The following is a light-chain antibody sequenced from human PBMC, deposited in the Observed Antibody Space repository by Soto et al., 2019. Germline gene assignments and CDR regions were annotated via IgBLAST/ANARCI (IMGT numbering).Light chain of an antibody. Sequence: DIVMTQSPDSLAVSLGERATINCKSSQSILHSSNNKNYLTWFQQKPGQPPKLLIYWASTRESGVPDRFSGSGSGTDFTLTISSLQAEDVAVYYCQQYSYTPFTFGPGTKLDIK. V-gene: IGKV4-1*01. CDR1: QSILHSSNNKNY. J-gene: IGKJ3*01. CDR3: QQYSYTPFT. CDR2: WAS.